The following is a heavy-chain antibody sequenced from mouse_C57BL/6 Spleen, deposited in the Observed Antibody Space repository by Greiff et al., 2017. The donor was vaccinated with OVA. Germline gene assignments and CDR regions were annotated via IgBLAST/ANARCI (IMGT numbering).Heavy chain of an antibody. CDR1: GYSFTGYY. CDR2: INPSTGGT. V-gene: IGHV1-42*01. CDR3: ARSGDWFDY. Sequence: VQLQQSGPELVKPGASVKISCKASGYSFTGYYMNWVMQSPEKSLEWIGEINPSTGGTTYNQKFKAKATLTVDKSSSTAYMQLKSLTSEDSAVYYCARSGDWFDYWGQGTTLTVSS. D-gene: IGHD3-2*02. J-gene: IGHJ2*01.